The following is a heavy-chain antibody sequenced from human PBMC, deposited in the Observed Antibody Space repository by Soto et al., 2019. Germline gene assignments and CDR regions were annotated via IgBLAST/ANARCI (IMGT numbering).Heavy chain of an antibody. CDR2: INHSGST. CDR3: ARGKNYDFWSGYFVRPGDYYGMDV. V-gene: IGHV4-39*07. CDR1: GGSISSGGYY. Sequence: SETLSLTCTVSGGSISSGGYYWSWIRQPPGKGLEWIGEINHSGSTNYNPSLKSRVTISVDTSKNQFSLKLSPVTAADTAVYYCARGKNYDFWSGYFVRPGDYYGMDVWGQGTTVTVSS. J-gene: IGHJ6*02. D-gene: IGHD3-3*01.